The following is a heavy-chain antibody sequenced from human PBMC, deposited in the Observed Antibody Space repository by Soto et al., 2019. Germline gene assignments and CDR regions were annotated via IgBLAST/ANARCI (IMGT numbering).Heavy chain of an antibody. CDR2: IYPGDSDT. D-gene: IGHD1-26*01. V-gene: IGHV5-51*01. J-gene: IGHJ3*02. Sequence: PGESLKISCKGSGYSFTSYWIGWVRQMPGKGLEWMGIIYPGDSDTRYSPSFQGQVTISADKSISTAYLQWSSLKASDTAMYYCARQRGGELQFEAFDIWGQGTMVTVSS. CDR3: ARQRGGELQFEAFDI. CDR1: GYSFTSYW.